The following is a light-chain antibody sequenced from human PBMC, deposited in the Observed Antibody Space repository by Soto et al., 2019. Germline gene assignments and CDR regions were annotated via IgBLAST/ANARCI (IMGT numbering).Light chain of an antibody. Sequence: QSVLTQPASVSGSPRQSVTISCTGTSRDLGDFNYVSWYQRHPGKAPKLIIFEVTNRPSGVSDRFSGSKSGNTASLTISELQAEDEAEYYCGSYTITTTLFVFGGGTKLTVL. V-gene: IGLV2-14*01. CDR2: EVT. J-gene: IGLJ2*01. CDR3: GSYTITTTLFV. CDR1: SRDLGDFNY.